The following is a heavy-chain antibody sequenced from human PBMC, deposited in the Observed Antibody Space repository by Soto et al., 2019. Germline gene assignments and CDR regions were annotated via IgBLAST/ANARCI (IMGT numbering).Heavy chain of an antibody. J-gene: IGHJ4*02. CDR2: INPNNGDT. CDR3: AREVTYGGGSFSLGL. D-gene: IGHD3-10*01. Sequence: ASVKFSCNPSGNFFPSHYIHWVRLAPGRGLEWMGRINPNNGDTNSPQKFQGRVTMTSDTSISTAYMEMSGLRSDDTALYYCAREVTYGGGSFSLGLWGQGTLVTVSS. V-gene: IGHV1-2*06. CDR1: GNFFPSHY.